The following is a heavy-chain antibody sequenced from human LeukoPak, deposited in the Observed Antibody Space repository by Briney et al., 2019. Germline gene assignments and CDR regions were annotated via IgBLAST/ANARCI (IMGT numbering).Heavy chain of an antibody. CDR2: IWYDGSNK. J-gene: IGHJ6*02. CDR3: ARDPLYSSSWQNNYYYGMDV. D-gene: IGHD6-13*01. Sequence: GGSLRLSCAASGFTFSSYGMHWVRQAPGKGLEWVAVIWYDGSNKYYADSVKGRFTISRDNSKNTLYLQMNSLRAEDTAVYYCARDPLYSSSWQNNYYYGMDVWGQGTTVTVSS. CDR1: GFTFSSYG. V-gene: IGHV3-33*01.